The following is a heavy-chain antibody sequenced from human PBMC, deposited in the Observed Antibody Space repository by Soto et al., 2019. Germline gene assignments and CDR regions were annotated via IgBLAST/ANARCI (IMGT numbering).Heavy chain of an antibody. CDR1: GFTFSDYY. CDR2: ISSSSSYT. Sequence: PGGSLRLSCAASGFTFSDYYMSWIRQAPGKGLEWVSYISSSSSYTNYADSVKGRFTISRDNAKNSLYLQMNSLRAEDTAVYYCARDLGGAIFGVFDYWGQGTLVTVSS. J-gene: IGHJ4*02. V-gene: IGHV3-11*06. D-gene: IGHD3-3*01. CDR3: ARDLGGAIFGVFDY.